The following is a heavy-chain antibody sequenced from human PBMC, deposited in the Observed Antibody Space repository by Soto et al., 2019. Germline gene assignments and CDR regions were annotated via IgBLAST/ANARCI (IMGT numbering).Heavy chain of an antibody. CDR3: ARDSPRGLYYGSSGFN. CDR1: GGSISSGGCC. V-gene: IGHV4-30-4*01. J-gene: IGHJ4*02. D-gene: IGHD3-22*01. Sequence: SETLCLTCTVSGGSISSGGCCWSWIRQPPGKGLEWIGYIYYSGSTYYNPSLKSRVTISVDTSKNQFSLKLSSVTAADTAVYYCARDSPRGLYYGSSGFNWGQGTPVPVSS. CDR2: IYYSGST.